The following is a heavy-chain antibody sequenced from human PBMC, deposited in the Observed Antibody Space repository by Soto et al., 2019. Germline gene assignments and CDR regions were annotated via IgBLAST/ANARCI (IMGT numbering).Heavy chain of an antibody. CDR1: WGSISSSSYY. Sequence: SQTPSLTCSVAWGSISSSSYYWGLIRQPPGKGLEWIGSLYYSGTTYYNPSLKSRVTISGDTSNNQFSLKVTSVTAADTAVYYCVRHHDTALAYYNYSGMDVWGQGTTVTVSS. CDR2: LYYSGTT. V-gene: IGHV4-39*01. D-gene: IGHD5-18*01. CDR3: VRHHDTALAYYNYSGMDV. J-gene: IGHJ6*01.